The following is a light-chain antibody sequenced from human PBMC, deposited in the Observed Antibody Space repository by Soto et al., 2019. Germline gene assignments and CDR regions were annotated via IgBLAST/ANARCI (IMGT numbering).Light chain of an antibody. CDR2: DNN. CDR3: GTWDSSLSALWV. V-gene: IGLV1-51*01. Sequence: QSVLTPPPSVSAAPGQKVTISCSGSSSNIGNNYVSWYQQLPGTAPKLLIYDNNKRPSGIPDRFSGSKSGTSATLGITGLQTGDEADYYCGTWDSSLSALWVFGGGTKLTVL. J-gene: IGLJ3*02. CDR1: SSNIGNNY.